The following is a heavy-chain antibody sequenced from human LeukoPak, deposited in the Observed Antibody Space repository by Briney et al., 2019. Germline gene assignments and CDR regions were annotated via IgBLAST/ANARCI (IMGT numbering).Heavy chain of an antibody. CDR3: ARPGAGSYMDV. V-gene: IGHV3-74*01. CDR2: ITNDGSST. CDR1: GFTFSSYW. Sequence: GGSLRLSCAASGFTFSSYWMHWVRQAPGKGLVWVSRITNDGSSTSHADSVKGRFTISRDTAKNTLYLQMNSLRAEDTAVYYCARPGAGSYMDVWGKGTTVTISS. J-gene: IGHJ6*03. D-gene: IGHD3-10*01.